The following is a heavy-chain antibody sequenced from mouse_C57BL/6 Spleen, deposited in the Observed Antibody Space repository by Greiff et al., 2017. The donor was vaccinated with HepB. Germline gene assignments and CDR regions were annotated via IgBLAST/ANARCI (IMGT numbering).Heavy chain of an antibody. Sequence: QVQLQQPGAELVRPGTSVKLSCKASGYTFTSYWMHWVKQRPGQGLEWIGVIDPSDSYTNYNQKFKGKATLTVDTSSSTAYMQLSSLTSEDSAVYYCARSGIYYGSSYEDWYFDVWGTGTTVTVSS. D-gene: IGHD1-1*01. J-gene: IGHJ1*03. CDR1: GYTFTSYW. CDR2: IDPSDSYT. V-gene: IGHV1-59*01. CDR3: ARSGIYYGSSYEDWYFDV.